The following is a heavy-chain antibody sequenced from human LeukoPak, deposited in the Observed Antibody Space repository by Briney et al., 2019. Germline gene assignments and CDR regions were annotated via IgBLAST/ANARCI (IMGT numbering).Heavy chain of an antibody. J-gene: IGHJ3*02. CDR2: IIPIFGTA. D-gene: IGHD3-10*01. V-gene: IGHV1-69*13. CDR3: ARGRPANGGAFDI. CDR1: GGTFSSYA. Sequence: SVKVSCKASGGTFSSYAISWVRQAPGQGLEWMGGIIPIFGTANYAQKFQGRVTITADESTSTAYMELSSLRSEDSAVYYCARGRPANGGAFDIWGQGTMVTVSS.